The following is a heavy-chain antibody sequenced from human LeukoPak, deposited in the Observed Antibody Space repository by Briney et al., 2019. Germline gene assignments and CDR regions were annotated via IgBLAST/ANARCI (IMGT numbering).Heavy chain of an antibody. D-gene: IGHD1-14*01. CDR2: ISYIGRT. Sequence: PSETLSLTCTVSGASISGHYLTWIRHAPGKGLEWIGYISYIGRTNYNPSLKSRVTISVDTSKNLFSLKLRSVTAADTAVYYCARDQISINALDMWGQGTMVTVSS. CDR3: ARDQISINALDM. CDR1: GASISGHY. J-gene: IGHJ3*02. V-gene: IGHV4-59*11.